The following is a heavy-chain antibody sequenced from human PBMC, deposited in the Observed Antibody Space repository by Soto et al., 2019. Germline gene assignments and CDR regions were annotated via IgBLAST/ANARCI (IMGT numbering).Heavy chain of an antibody. Sequence: VGSLRLSCAASGFTFSSYWMHWVRQAPGKGLVWVSRINSDGSSTSYADSVKGRFTISGDNAKNTLYLQMNSLRAEDTAVYYCASSAVAGRRGAYYFDYWGQGTLVTVSS. CDR2: INSDGSST. D-gene: IGHD6-19*01. V-gene: IGHV3-74*01. CDR3: ASSAVAGRRGAYYFDY. J-gene: IGHJ4*02. CDR1: GFTFSSYW.